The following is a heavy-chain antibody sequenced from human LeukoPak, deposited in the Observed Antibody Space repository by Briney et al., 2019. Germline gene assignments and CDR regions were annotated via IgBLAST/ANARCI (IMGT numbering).Heavy chain of an antibody. V-gene: IGHV4-59*08. Sequence: SETLSLTCTVSGGSISSYYWSWIRQPPGKGLEWIGYIYYSGSTNYNPSLKSRVTILVDTSKNQFSLKLSSVTAADTAVYYCASWGYYYDSSGFWFDPWGQGTLVTVSS. CDR3: ASWGYYYDSSGFWFDP. CDR1: GGSISSYY. J-gene: IGHJ5*02. D-gene: IGHD3-22*01. CDR2: IYYSGST.